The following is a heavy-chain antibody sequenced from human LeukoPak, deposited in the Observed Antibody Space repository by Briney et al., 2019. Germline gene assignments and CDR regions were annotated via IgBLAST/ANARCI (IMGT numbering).Heavy chain of an antibody. CDR1: GGSISSYY. D-gene: IGHD5-18*01. V-gene: IGHV4-59*01. CDR3: ASLQLKGDYFDY. Sequence: SETLSLTCNVSGGSISSYYWSWIRQPPGKGLEWIGYIYYSGSTNYNPSLKSRVTISVDTSKNQFSLKLSSVTAADTAVYYCASLQLKGDYFDYWGQGTLVTVSS. CDR2: IYYSGST. J-gene: IGHJ4*02.